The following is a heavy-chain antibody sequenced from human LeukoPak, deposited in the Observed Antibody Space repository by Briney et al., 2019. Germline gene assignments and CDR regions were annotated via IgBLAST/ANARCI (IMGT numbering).Heavy chain of an antibody. CDR3: ARGVVVVPAVYYYGMDV. CDR1: GGSISSGDYY. D-gene: IGHD2-2*01. Sequence: PSETLSLTCTVSGGSISSGDYYWSWIRQPPGKGLEWIGYIYYSGSTYYNPSLKSRVTISVDTSKNQFSLKLGSVTAADTAVYYCARGVVVVPAVYYYGMDVWGQGTTVTVSS. CDR2: IYYSGST. J-gene: IGHJ6*02. V-gene: IGHV4-30-4*01.